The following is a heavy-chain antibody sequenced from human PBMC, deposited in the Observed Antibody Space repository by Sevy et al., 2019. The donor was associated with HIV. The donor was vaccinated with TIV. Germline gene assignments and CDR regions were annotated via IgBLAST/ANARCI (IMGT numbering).Heavy chain of an antibody. V-gene: IGHV3-74*01. J-gene: IGHJ3*01. CDR3: ARAGDTVLGPTAVDAFDF. D-gene: IGHD2-2*01. CDR1: GFTFSNYW. CDR2: IKTDGSNR. Sequence: GGSLRLSCAASGFTFSNYWMHWVRQAPGKGLVWVSRIKTDGSNRDSADSVKGRFFISRDNAKNLLYLQMNSLRAEDTAVYYCARAGDTVLGPTAVDAFDFWGQGTMVTVSS.